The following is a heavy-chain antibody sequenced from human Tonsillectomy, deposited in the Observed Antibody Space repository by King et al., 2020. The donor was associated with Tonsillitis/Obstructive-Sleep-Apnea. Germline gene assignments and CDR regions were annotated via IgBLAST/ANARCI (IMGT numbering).Heavy chain of an antibody. V-gene: IGHV1-18*01. CDR1: GYTFSTYG. CDR3: ARVSKSHYYDSSGYYTFDY. J-gene: IGHJ4*02. D-gene: IGHD3-22*01. Sequence: QLVQSGAEVKKPGASVKVSCKASGYTFSTYGISWVRQAPGQGLEWMGWIGAYNGNTNYAQKLQGRVTMTTDTSTSTAYMEVRSLRSDDTALYYCARVSKSHYYDSSGYYTFDYWGQGTLVTVSS. CDR2: IGAYNGNT.